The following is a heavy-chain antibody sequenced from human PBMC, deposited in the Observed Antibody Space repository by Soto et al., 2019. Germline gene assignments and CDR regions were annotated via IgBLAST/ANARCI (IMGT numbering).Heavy chain of an antibody. J-gene: IGHJ6*03. Sequence: EVQLVESGGGLVQPGGSLRLSCAASGFTFSSYNMNWVRQAPGKGLEWISDISLSSSTIFYADSVKGRFTISRDNAKKSLYLQMYSLRAEDTAVYYCARVSRNYYYYMDIWGKGTTVTVSS. CDR3: ARVSRNYYYYMDI. V-gene: IGHV3-48*01. CDR2: ISLSSSTI. CDR1: GFTFSSYN.